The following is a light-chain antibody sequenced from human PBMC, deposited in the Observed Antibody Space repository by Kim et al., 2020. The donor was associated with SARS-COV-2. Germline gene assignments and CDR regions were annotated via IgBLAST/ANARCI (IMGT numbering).Light chain of an antibody. CDR3: QQRSSWPKT. V-gene: IGKV3-11*01. J-gene: IGKJ1*01. Sequence: EIVLTQSPATLSLSPGERATLFCRASQSISNYLNWYQQKPGQAPRVLIYDASKRATGIPARFSGSGSGIDFTLTISSLEPEDFAVYYCQQRSSWPKTFGQGTKVEIK. CDR1: QSISNY. CDR2: DAS.